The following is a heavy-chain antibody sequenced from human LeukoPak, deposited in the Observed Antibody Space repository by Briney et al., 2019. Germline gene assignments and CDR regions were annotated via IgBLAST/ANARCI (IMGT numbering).Heavy chain of an antibody. Sequence: SETLSLTCGVSGGSIRSTNWWSWVRQPPGQGLEWIGEISLSGHTNFNPSLNGRVTMSLDESRNQLSLTLTSVTAADTAIYYCSRESGAFCPFGYWGQGTLLIVPP. D-gene: IGHD1-26*01. J-gene: IGHJ4*02. CDR1: GGSIRSTNW. CDR2: ISLSGHT. V-gene: IGHV4/OR15-8*02. CDR3: SRESGAFCPFGY.